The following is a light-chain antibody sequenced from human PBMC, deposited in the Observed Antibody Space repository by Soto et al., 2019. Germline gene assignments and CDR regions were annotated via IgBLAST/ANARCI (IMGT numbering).Light chain of an antibody. J-gene: IGKJ4*01. CDR3: QQYGTSPLT. CDR2: AAS. Sequence: EIVLTQSPGTLSLSPGERATLSCRASQSVSINFLAWYQQKPGQAPRLLIYAASSRATGIPDRFSGSGSGTGFTLTISRLEPEDFALYYCQQYGTSPLTFGGGTRVEVK. V-gene: IGKV3-20*01. CDR1: QSVSINF.